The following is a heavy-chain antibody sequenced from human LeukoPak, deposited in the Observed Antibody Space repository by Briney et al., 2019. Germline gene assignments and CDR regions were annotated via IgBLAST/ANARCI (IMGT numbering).Heavy chain of an antibody. D-gene: IGHD6-13*01. CDR1: GFTFSSYA. CDR3: AKDEGGGYSSSWYGDY. CDR2: ISGSGGST. Sequence: PGGSLRLSCAASGFTFSSYAMSWVRQAPGKGLEWVSAISGSGGSTYYADSVKGRFTISRDNSKNTLYLQMNSLRAEDTAVYYCAKDEGGGYSSSWYGDYWGQGTLVTVSS. V-gene: IGHV3-23*01. J-gene: IGHJ4*02.